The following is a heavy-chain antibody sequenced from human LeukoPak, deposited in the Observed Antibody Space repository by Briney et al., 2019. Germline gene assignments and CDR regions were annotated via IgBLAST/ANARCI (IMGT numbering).Heavy chain of an antibody. CDR1: GYTFTSYY. J-gene: IGHJ4*02. D-gene: IGHD3-22*01. CDR2: INPSGGST. Sequence: SVKVSCKASGYTFTSYYMHWVRQAPGQGLEWMGIINPSGGSTSYAQKFQGRVTMTRDTSTSTVYMELSSLRSEDTAVYYCAKVYYDRAFDYWGQGTLVAVSS. CDR3: AKVYYDRAFDY. V-gene: IGHV1-46*01.